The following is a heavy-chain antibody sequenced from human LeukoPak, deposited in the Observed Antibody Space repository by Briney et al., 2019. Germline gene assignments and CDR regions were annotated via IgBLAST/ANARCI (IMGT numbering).Heavy chain of an antibody. Sequence: SVKVSCKASGGTFSSYAISWVRQAPGQGLEWMGGIIPILGTANYAQKFQGRVTITTDESTSTAYMELSSLRSEDTAANYCARVLGDDFWSGPNYYMDVWGKGTTVTVSS. CDR1: GGTFSSYA. D-gene: IGHD3-3*01. J-gene: IGHJ6*03. CDR3: ARVLGDDFWSGPNYYMDV. CDR2: IIPILGTA. V-gene: IGHV1-69*05.